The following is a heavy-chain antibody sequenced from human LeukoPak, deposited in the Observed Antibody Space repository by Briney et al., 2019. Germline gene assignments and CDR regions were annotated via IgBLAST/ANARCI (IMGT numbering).Heavy chain of an antibody. CDR2: ISSSSSTI. V-gene: IGHV3-48*01. Sequence: PGGSLRLSCAASGFTFSSYSMNWVRQAPGKELEWISYISSSSSTIYYADSVKGRFTISRDNAKNSLYLQMNSLRAEDTAVYYCARVPRDYGVYGSGPTFDIWGQGTMVTVSS. CDR3: ARVPRDYGVYGSGPTFDI. D-gene: IGHD3-10*01. CDR1: GFTFSSYS. J-gene: IGHJ3*02.